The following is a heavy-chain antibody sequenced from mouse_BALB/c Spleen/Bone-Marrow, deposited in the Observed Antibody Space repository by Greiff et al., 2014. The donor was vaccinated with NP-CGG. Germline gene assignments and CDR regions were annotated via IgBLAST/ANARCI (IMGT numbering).Heavy chain of an antibody. V-gene: IGHV1S137*01. D-gene: IGHD2-14*01. CDR3: ARGDYRYDETMDY. CDR2: ISTFSGNT. Sequence: QVQLQQPGPELVGPGVSVKISCKGSGYTFTDYAMHWVKRSHAKSLEWIGLISTFSGNTNYNQKFKGKATITVDKSSSTAYMELARLTSEDSAIYYCARGDYRYDETMDYWGQGTSVTVFS. J-gene: IGHJ4*01. CDR1: GYTFTDYA.